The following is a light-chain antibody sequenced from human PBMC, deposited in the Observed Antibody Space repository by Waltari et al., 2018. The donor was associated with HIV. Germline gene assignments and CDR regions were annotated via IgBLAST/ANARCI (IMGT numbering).Light chain of an antibody. J-gene: IGLJ2*01. CDR3: QSYDSSLTTTV. V-gene: IGLV1-40*01. Sequence: QSVLTQPPSVSGDPGQRVTISCTGSKSNIGAGYEVHWYQQAPGTAPKLLIYGNNNRASGVPDRFAGSKSGTSASLAISGLQAEEEAEYHCQSYDSSLTTTVFGGGTKLTAL. CDR2: GNN. CDR1: KSNIGAGYE.